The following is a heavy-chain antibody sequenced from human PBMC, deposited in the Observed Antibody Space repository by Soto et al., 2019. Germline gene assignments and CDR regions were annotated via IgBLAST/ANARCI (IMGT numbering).Heavy chain of an antibody. CDR1: GFTFSSYG. CDR3: AKEPYDSTGFYYSFHH. Sequence: QVQLVESGGGVVQPGRSLRLSCAASGFTFSSYGMHWVRQAPGKGLEWVAVISSDGGDKNYADSVKGRFSISRDNSRTTLFLQMNSLRPEDTAVFYCAKEPYDSTGFYYSFHHWGQGTLVTVSS. J-gene: IGHJ4*02. V-gene: IGHV3-30*18. CDR2: ISSDGGDK. D-gene: IGHD3-22*01.